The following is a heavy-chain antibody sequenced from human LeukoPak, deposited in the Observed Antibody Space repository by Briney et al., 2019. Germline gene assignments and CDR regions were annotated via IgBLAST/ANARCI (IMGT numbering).Heavy chain of an antibody. CDR2: IKEDGSEA. V-gene: IGHV3-7*01. J-gene: IGHJ4*02. D-gene: IGHD7-27*01. CDR3: ARDYTGGWNDY. Sequence: PGGSLRLSCAASGFTFSNHKMSWVRQATGKGLECVAKIKEDGSEAHYVDSVKGRFTISRDNAKKSLYLQMNSLRAEDTAVYYCARDYTGGWNDYWGQGIRVTVSS. CDR1: GFTFSNHK.